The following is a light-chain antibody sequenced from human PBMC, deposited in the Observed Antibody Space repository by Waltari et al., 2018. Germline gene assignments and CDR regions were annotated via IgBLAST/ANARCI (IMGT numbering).Light chain of an antibody. CDR3: QQYSDWPLT. Sequence: EIVMTQSPATLSVSPGERVTLSCRASQSVNNKLAWYQQKPGQAPRLLIYDASTRATGIPTSFGGSGSRTEFTITISSLQSEDFAVYYCQQYSDWPLTFGGGTKVEIK. J-gene: IGKJ4*01. CDR1: QSVNNK. CDR2: DAS. V-gene: IGKV3-15*01.